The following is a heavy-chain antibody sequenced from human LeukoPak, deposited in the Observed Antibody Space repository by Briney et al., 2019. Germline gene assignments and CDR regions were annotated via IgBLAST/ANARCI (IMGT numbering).Heavy chain of an antibody. CDR2: IKQDGSEK. V-gene: IGHV3-7*03. J-gene: IGHJ4*02. Sequence: GGSLRLSCAASGFTFSSNWMSWVRQAPGKGLEWVANIKQDGSEKYYVDSVKGRFTISRDNAKNSLYLQMNSLRAEDTAVYYCARGGRTMIVYWYWGQGTLVTVSS. CDR3: ARGGRTMIVYWY. D-gene: IGHD3-22*01. CDR1: GFTFSSNW.